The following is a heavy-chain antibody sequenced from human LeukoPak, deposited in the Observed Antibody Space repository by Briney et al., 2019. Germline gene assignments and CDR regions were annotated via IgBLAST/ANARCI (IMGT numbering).Heavy chain of an antibody. CDR2: IFSDGRT. CDR3: ARGPKGYYGMDV. V-gene: IGHV3-53*01. J-gene: IGHJ6*02. CDR1: GFSVSINY. Sequence: GGSLRLSCAASGFSVSINYMSWVRQAPGKGLEWVSVIFSDGRTYYADSVKGRFTISRDNAKNSLYLQMNSLRAEDTAVYYCARGPKGYYGMDVWGQGTTVTVSS.